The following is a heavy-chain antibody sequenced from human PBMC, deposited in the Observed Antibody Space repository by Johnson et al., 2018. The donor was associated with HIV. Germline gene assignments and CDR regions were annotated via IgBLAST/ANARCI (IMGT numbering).Heavy chain of an antibody. Sequence: VQLVESRGVLVQPGGSLRLSCAASGFTVSSNAMSWVRQAPGKGLEWVTSISGGTTYYADSRKGRFTLSRDISKNTLYLQMNSLRAEDTAVYYCAKDVLFQFVGGLEAFDIWGQGTMVTVSS. CDR2: ISGGTT. CDR3: AKDVLFQFVGGLEAFDI. V-gene: IGHV3-38-3*01. CDR1: GFTVSSNA. J-gene: IGHJ3*02. D-gene: IGHD6-6*01.